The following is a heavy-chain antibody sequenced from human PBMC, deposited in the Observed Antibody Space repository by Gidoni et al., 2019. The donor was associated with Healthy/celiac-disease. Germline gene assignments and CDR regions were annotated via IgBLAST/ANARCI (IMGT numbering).Heavy chain of an antibody. CDR1: GGTFSSYA. Sequence: QVQLVQSGAEVTKPGSSVIVSCKASGGTFSSYAISWVRQGPGPGLEWMGGIITICGTANYAQKFQGRVTIAADESTSTAYMELSSLRSEDTAVYYCAYNGYCSSTSCLYGMDVWGQGTTVTVSS. CDR2: IITICGTA. D-gene: IGHD2-2*03. CDR3: AYNGYCSSTSCLYGMDV. V-gene: IGHV1-69*01. J-gene: IGHJ6*02.